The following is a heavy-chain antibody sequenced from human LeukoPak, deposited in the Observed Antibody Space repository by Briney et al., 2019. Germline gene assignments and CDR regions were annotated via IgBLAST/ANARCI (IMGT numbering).Heavy chain of an antibody. CDR3: AKDLISMVRGSAMDV. V-gene: IGHV3-30*02. Sequence: PGGSLRLSCTASGFTFGDYAMSWVRQAPGKGLEWVAVIWSDGSNKDYADSVKGRFTISRDDSKKTVYLQMNSLRAEDTAVYYCAKDLISMVRGSAMDVWGQGTTVTVSS. D-gene: IGHD3-10*01. CDR1: GFTFGDYA. CDR2: IWSDGSNK. J-gene: IGHJ6*02.